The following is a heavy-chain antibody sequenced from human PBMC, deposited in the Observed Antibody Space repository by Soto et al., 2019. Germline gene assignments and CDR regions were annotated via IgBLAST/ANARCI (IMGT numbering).Heavy chain of an antibody. Sequence: ASVKVSCKASGYTCTGHYMHWVRQAPGQGLEWMGWINPNNGATNYAQKFQGWLTLTRDTSISTAYLELSSLRSGDTAVYYCATACNFGGVKKWCMDVWRQGPRVTVSS. CDR1: GYTCTGHY. D-gene: IGHD2-8*01. V-gene: IGHV1-2*04. CDR2: INPNNGAT. CDR3: ATACNFGGVKKWCMDV. J-gene: IGHJ6*02.